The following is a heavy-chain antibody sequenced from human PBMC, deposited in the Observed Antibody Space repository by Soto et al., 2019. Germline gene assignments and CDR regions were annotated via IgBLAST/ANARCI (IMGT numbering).Heavy chain of an antibody. J-gene: IGHJ4*02. CDR3: ARGRYGDY. Sequence: QVHLVQSGAEVKKPGASVKVSCKGSGYTFTSYGITWVRQAPGQGLEWMGWISAHNGNTDYAQKLQGRGTVTRDTSTRKAYMELRRLRSDDTAVYYCARGRYGDYWGQGALVTVSS. CDR1: GYTFTSYG. D-gene: IGHD1-1*01. CDR2: ISAHNGNT. V-gene: IGHV1-18*01.